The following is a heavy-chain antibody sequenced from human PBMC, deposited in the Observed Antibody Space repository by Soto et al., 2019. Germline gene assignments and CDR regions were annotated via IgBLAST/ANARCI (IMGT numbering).Heavy chain of an antibody. CDR1: GFHVSSNY. J-gene: IGHJ3*02. CDR3: AKATATGGGAFDI. CDR2: ILVDGRT. V-gene: IGHV3-53*01. D-gene: IGHD2-8*02. Sequence: GGSLRPSSAASGFHVSSNYMSWVRQAPGKGLEWVSTILVDGRTSYVASVKGRFTISRDSSQNTVYLQMNSLTAGDTALYYCAKATATGGGAFDICGQGTMVTVS.